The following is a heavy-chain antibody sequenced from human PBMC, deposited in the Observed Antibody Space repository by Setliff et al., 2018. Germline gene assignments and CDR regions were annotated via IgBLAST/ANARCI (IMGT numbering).Heavy chain of an antibody. V-gene: IGHV4-39*07. Sequence: PSETLSLTCTVSGGSISSGNYYWSWIRQPPGKGLEWIGEINHSGSTNYNPSLKSRVTISVDTSKNQFSLKLSSVTAAGTAVYYCASYRQDVNYWGQGTLVTVSS. CDR1: GGSISSGNYY. J-gene: IGHJ4*02. D-gene: IGHD4-4*01. CDR3: ASYRQDVNY. CDR2: INHSGST.